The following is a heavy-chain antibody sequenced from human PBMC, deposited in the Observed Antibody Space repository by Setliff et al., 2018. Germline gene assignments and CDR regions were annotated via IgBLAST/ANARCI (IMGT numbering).Heavy chain of an antibody. Sequence: GVSLRLSCAASGFTFSSYGMHWVRQAPGKGLEWVAFIRYDGSNKYYADSVKGRFTISRDNSKNTLYLQMNSLRAEDTAVYYCAKDRWYYDSSGYYLFDYWGQGTLVTVSS. V-gene: IGHV3-30*02. CDR3: AKDRWYYDSSGYYLFDY. J-gene: IGHJ4*02. CDR2: IRYDGSNK. D-gene: IGHD3-22*01. CDR1: GFTFSSYG.